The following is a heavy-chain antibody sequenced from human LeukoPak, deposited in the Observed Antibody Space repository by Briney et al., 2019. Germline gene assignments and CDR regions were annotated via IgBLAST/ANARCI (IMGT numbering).Heavy chain of an antibody. CDR1: GFTFSSYA. J-gene: IGHJ4*02. CDR3: AKDHLTSYYDSSGHGDY. CDR2: ISGSGGST. Sequence: PGGSLRLSCAASGFTFSSYAMSWVRQAPGKGLEWVSAISGSGGSTYYADSVKGRFTISRDNSKNTLYLQMNSLRAEDTAVYYCAKDHLTSYYDSSGHGDYWGQGTLVTVSS. D-gene: IGHD3-22*01. V-gene: IGHV3-23*01.